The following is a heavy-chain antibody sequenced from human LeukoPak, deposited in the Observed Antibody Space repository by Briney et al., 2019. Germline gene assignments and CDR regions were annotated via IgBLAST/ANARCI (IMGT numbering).Heavy chain of an antibody. Sequence: PSETLSLTCAVYGVSFSGYYWSWIRQPPGKGQEWIGEINHSGSTNYNPSLKSRVTISVDTSKNQFSLKLSSVTAADTAVYYCARVGTTVTTMYYFDYWGQGTLVTVSS. CDR2: INHSGST. D-gene: IGHD4-11*01. J-gene: IGHJ4*02. CDR1: GVSFSGYY. CDR3: ARVGTTVTTMYYFDY. V-gene: IGHV4-34*01.